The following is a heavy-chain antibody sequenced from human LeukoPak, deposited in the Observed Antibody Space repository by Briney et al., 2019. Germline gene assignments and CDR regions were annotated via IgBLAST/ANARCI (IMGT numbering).Heavy chain of an antibody. V-gene: IGHV4-38-2*02. CDR2: IYHSGKS. Sequence: PSETLSLTCSVSGYSISSGYYWDWIRQPPGKGLEWIASIYHSGKSYYNPSLESRVTISVDSSKNEFSLSLSSVTAADTALYYCAGAYGWGDYVGLINFWGQGALVTVSS. J-gene: IGHJ1*01. CDR1: GYSISSGYY. CDR3: AGAYGWGDYVGLINF. D-gene: IGHD3-10*01.